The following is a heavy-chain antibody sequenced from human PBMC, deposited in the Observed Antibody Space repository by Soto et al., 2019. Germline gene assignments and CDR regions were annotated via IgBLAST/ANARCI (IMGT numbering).Heavy chain of an antibody. Sequence: TSETLSLTCTVSGGSISNFYWSWIRQPPGKGLEWIGYISYSGNTNYNPSLKSRVSISVDTSKNQLSLNLTSVTAADTAVYYCARAPMVLSRSYFDPWGQGTPVTVSS. V-gene: IGHV4-59*01. CDR2: ISYSGNT. J-gene: IGHJ5*02. CDR1: GGSISNFY. D-gene: IGHD2-8*01. CDR3: ARAPMVLSRSYFDP.